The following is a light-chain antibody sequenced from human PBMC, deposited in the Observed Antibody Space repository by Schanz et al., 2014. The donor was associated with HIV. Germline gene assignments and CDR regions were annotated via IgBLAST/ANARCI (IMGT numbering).Light chain of an antibody. CDR3: SSYAGTNNFWV. J-gene: IGLJ3*02. V-gene: IGLV1-44*01. CDR2: SNN. Sequence: QSVLTQPPSASGIPGQRVTISCSGSSSNIGSNTVNWYQQLPGTAPKLLIYSNNQRPSGVPDRFSGSKSGTSASLAISGLQSEDEADYYCSSYAGTNNFWVFGGGTKLTVL. CDR1: SSNIGSNT.